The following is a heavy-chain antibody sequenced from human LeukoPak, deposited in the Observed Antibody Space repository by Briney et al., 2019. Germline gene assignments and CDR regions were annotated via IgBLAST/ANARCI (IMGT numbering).Heavy chain of an antibody. CDR2: ISGDNANT. D-gene: IGHD1-26*01. V-gene: IGHV1-18*01. J-gene: IGHJ4*02. CDR1: GYIFINYG. CDR3: ASGDSGSYYHDY. Sequence: ASVKVSCKTSGYIFINYGITWVRQAPGQALEWMGWISGDNANTNYAQKLQGRVTMTTDTSTSTAYMELRSLRSDDTAVYYCASGDSGSYYHDYWGQGTLVTVSS.